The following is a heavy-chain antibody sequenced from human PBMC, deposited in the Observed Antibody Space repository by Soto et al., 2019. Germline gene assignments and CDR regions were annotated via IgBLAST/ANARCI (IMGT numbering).Heavy chain of an antibody. J-gene: IGHJ4*02. D-gene: IGHD5-12*01. V-gene: IGHV4-38-2*02. CDR3: ARESYSGYHSYDY. CDR2: MYHDGNT. Sequence: PSETLSLTGAVSVYSISSGCFWGWIRQPPGKGLEWIANMYHDGNTHYNPSLKSRVTMSVDTSKNQFSLKLNSVTAADTAVYYCARESYSGYHSYDYWGQGILVTVSS. CDR1: VYSISSGCF.